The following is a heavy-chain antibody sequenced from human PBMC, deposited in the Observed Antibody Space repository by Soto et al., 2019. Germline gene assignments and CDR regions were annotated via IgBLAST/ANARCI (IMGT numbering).Heavy chain of an antibody. D-gene: IGHD3-16*02. Sequence: EVQLLESGGGLVQPGGSLRLSCAASGFTFSSYAMSWVRQAPGKGLEWVSAISGSGGSTYYADSMKGRCTIYRDNSKNTRYMKMNSLRAEDTAVYYCAKVGIKGGGWGSDLSWFDPWGQGTLVTVSS. CDR1: GFTFSSYA. CDR2: ISGSGGST. V-gene: IGHV3-23*01. CDR3: AKVGIKGGGWGSDLSWFDP. J-gene: IGHJ5*02.